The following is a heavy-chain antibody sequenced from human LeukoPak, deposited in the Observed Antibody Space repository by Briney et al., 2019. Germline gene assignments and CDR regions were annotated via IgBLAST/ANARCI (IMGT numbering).Heavy chain of an antibody. CDR1: GFNFNSKW. CDR2: INQDGSEK. CDR3: ADPPSDF. Sequence: PGGSLRLSCATSGFNFNSKWMTWVRQAPGKGLEWVANINQDGSEKYHGDSVKGRFTISRDNAKSSLFLEMSSLRAEDTAVYYCADPPSDFWGQGPLVAVSS. J-gene: IGHJ4*02. V-gene: IGHV3-7*01.